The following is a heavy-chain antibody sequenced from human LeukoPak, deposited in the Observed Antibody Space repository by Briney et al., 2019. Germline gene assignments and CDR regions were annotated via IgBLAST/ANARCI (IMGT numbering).Heavy chain of an antibody. CDR1: GFTFSSYG. CDR2: ISGSGGST. CDR3: ARGILETNYYFDL. V-gene: IGHV3-23*01. Sequence: GGSLRLSCAAPGFTFSSYGMSWVRQAPGKGLEWVSAISGSGGSTYYADSVKGRFTISRDNSKNTLYLQMNSLRAEDTAVYYCARGILETNYYFDLWGQGTVVTVSS. D-gene: IGHD1/OR15-1a*01. J-gene: IGHJ4*02.